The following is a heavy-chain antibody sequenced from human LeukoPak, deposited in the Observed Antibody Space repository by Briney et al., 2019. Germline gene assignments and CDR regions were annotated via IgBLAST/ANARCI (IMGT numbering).Heavy chain of an antibody. J-gene: IGHJ4*02. D-gene: IGHD2-15*01. CDR2: MNPNSGNT. CDR1: GYTFTSYY. Sequence: ASVTVSCKASGYTFTSYYFSWVRQATGQGLEWMGWMNPNSGNTGYAQKFQGRVTMTRNTSISTAYMELSSLRSEDTAVYYCASEEGDGYCSGGSCYSVWGQGTLVTVSS. V-gene: IGHV1-8*01. CDR3: ASEEGDGYCSGGSCYSV.